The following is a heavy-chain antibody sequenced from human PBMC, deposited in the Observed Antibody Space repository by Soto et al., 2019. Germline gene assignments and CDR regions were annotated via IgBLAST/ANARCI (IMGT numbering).Heavy chain of an antibody. V-gene: IGHV3-23*01. J-gene: IGHJ6*02. CDR1: GFTFSSYA. CDR2: IIGSGGST. D-gene: IGHD2-2*01. Sequence: GGSLRLSCAASGFTFSSYAMSWVRQAPGKGLEWVSAIIGSGGSTYYADSVKGRFTISRDNSKNTLYLQMNSLRAEDTAVYYGAKDWYCSSTSCYVGPGSYYYYGMDVWGQGTTVTVSS. CDR3: AKDWYCSSTSCYVGPGSYYYYGMDV.